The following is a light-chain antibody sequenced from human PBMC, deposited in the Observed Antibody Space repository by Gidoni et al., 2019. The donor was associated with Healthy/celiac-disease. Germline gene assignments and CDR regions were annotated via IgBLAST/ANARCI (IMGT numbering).Light chain of an antibody. J-gene: IGKJ2*01. Sequence: EIVLTQSPATLSLSPGERATLSCRASQSVSSYLAWYQQKPGQAPRLLLYDASNRATGIPARFSGSGSGTDFTLTIGSLEPEDFAVYYCQQRSNWPGMYTFGQGTKLEIK. CDR1: QSVSSY. CDR2: DAS. V-gene: IGKV3-11*01. CDR3: QQRSNWPGMYT.